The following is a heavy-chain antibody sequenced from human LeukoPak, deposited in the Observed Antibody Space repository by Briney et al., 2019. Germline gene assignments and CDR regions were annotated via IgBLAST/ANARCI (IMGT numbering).Heavy chain of an antibody. Sequence: QPGGSLRLSCAASGFTVSSNYMSWVRQAPGKGLEWVSVIYSGGSTYYADSVKGRFTISRDNSKNTLYLQMNSLRAEDTAVYYCARGTTFYYYGMDVWGQGTTVTVSS. CDR2: IYSGGST. D-gene: IGHD2/OR15-2a*01. J-gene: IGHJ6*02. CDR1: GFTVSSNY. V-gene: IGHV3-53*01. CDR3: ARGTTFYYYGMDV.